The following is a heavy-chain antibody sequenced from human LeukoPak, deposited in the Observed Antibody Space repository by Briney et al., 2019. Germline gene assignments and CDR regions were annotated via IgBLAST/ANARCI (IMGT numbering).Heavy chain of an antibody. Sequence: SENLSLTCTVSGVSISSSSYYWDWLRQPPGKGLEWIGSIYYSGSTYYNPSLKSRVTISVDTSKNQFSLKLSSVTAADTAVYYCARDSYYYYYMDVWGKGTTVTVSS. V-gene: IGHV4-39*07. CDR1: GVSISSSSYY. CDR3: ARDSYYYYYMDV. CDR2: IYYSGST. J-gene: IGHJ6*03.